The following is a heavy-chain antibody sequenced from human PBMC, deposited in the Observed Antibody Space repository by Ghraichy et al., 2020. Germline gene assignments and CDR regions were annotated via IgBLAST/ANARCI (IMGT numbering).Heavy chain of an antibody. J-gene: IGHJ4*02. CDR1: GLTVSSNY. CDR2: IYSGGST. D-gene: IGHD1-20*01. CDR3: ARITEPHYFDY. Sequence: GGSLRLSCAASGLTVSSNYMSWVRQAPGKGLEWVSVIYSGGSTYYADSVKGRFTISRDNSKNTLYLQMNSLRAEDTAVYYCARITEPHYFDYWGQGTLVTVAS. V-gene: IGHV3-53*01.